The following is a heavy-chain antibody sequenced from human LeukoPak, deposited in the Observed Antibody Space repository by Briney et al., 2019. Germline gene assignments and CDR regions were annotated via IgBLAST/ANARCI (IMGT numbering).Heavy chain of an antibody. Sequence: GGSLRLSCAAPGFTFSSYAMSWVRQAPGKGLEWVSALSGSGGNTYYTDSVKGRFTISRDNSKNTLYLQMNSLRAEDTAVYYCAKKTGYSSGWYWDYWGQGTLVTVSS. D-gene: IGHD6-19*01. CDR2: LSGSGGNT. V-gene: IGHV3-23*01. CDR1: GFTFSSYA. J-gene: IGHJ4*02. CDR3: AKKTGYSSGWYWDY.